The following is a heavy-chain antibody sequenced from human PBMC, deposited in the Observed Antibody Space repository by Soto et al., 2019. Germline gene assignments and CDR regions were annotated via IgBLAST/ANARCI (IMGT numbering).Heavy chain of an antibody. D-gene: IGHD6-13*01. CDR1: GFTFSSYG. CDR3: AKGPGSSWYYFDY. CDR2: ISYDGSNK. J-gene: IGHJ4*02. V-gene: IGHV3-30*18. Sequence: ERSLKVTCADSGFTFSSYGMHWVRQAPGKGLEWVAVISYDGSNKYYADSVKGRFTISRDNSKNTLYLQMNSLRAEDTAVYYCAKGPGSSWYYFDYWGQGTLVTVSS.